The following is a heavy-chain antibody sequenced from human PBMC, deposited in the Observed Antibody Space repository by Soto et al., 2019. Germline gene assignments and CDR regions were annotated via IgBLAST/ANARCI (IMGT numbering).Heavy chain of an antibody. CDR3: ARNRHYGDYGLQSTRFGYPDY. J-gene: IGHJ4*02. D-gene: IGHD4-17*01. Sequence: GESLKISCKGSGYSFTSYWIGWVRQMPGKGLEWMGIIYPGDSDTRYSPSFQGQVTISADKSISTAYLQWSSLKASDTAMYYCARNRHYGDYGLQSTRFGYPDYWGQGTLVTVSS. CDR1: GYSFTSYW. V-gene: IGHV5-51*01. CDR2: IYPGDSDT.